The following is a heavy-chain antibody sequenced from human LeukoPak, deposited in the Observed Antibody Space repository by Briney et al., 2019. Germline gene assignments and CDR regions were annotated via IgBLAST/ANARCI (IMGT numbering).Heavy chain of an antibody. CDR2: ISASAAMT. CDR1: GFTFNNYV. J-gene: IGHJ4*02. CDR3: AKDRSIGTYYTFDH. Sequence: GGSLRLTCEASGFTFNNYVMTWVRQAPGKGLEWVSSISASAAMTYYADSVKGRFTVSRDNSYNRLYLQMSGLTAADTAVYYCAKDRSIGTYYTFDHWGQGTLVTVSS. V-gene: IGHV3-23*01. D-gene: IGHD1-26*01.